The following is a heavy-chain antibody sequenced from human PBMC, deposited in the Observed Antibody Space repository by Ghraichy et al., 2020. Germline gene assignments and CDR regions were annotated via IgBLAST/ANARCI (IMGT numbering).Heavy chain of an antibody. CDR3: TTDFLVEQEYAPTKHDY. J-gene: IGHJ4*02. D-gene: IGHD2-2*01. CDR1: GFTFSNAW. V-gene: IGHV3-15*01. CDR2: IKSKTDGGTT. Sequence: GGSLRLSCAASGFTFSNAWMSWVRQAPGKGLEWVGRIKSKTDGGTTDYAAPVKGRFTISRDDSKNTLYLQMNSLKTEDTAVYYCTTDFLVEQEYAPTKHDYWGQRTLVTVSS.